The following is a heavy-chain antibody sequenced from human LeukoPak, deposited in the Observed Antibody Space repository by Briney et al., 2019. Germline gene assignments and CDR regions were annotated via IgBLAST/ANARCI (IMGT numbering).Heavy chain of an antibody. CDR3: ARDDCGDTCYPGGY. Sequence: GGSLRLSCAASGFTFSSYGMHWVRQAPGKGLEWVAVIWYDGSNKYYADSVKGRFTISRDNSKNTLYLQMNSLRAEDTALYYCARDDCGDTCYPGGYWGQGTLVTVSS. CDR1: GFTFSSYG. CDR2: IWYDGSNK. J-gene: IGHJ4*02. V-gene: IGHV3-33*01. D-gene: IGHD2-21*01.